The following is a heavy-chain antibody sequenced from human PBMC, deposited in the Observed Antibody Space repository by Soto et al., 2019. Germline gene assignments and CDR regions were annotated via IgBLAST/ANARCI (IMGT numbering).Heavy chain of an antibody. CDR3: ARERPDGSRLDP. J-gene: IGHJ5*02. V-gene: IGHV4-30-4*01. Sequence: PSETLSLTCTVSGGSISSGDCYWSWIRQPPGKGLERIGYIYYSGSTYYNPSLKSRVTISVDTSKNQFSLKLSSVTAADTAVYYCARERPDGSRLDPWGQGTLVTVSS. CDR2: IYYSGST. CDR1: GGSISSGDCY. D-gene: IGHD6-13*01.